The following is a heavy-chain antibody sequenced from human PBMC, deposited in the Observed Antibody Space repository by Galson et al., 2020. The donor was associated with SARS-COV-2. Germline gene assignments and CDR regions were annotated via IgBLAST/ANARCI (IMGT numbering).Heavy chain of an antibody. J-gene: IGHJ5*02. V-gene: IGHV3-23*01. D-gene: IGHD3-9*01. CDR2: ISGSGGST. CDR3: AKDGLRYFDWLSPNWFDP. Sequence: GGSLRLSCAASGFTFSSYAMSWVRQAPGKGLEWVSAISGSGGSTYYADSVKGRFTISRDNSKNTLYLQMNSLRAEDTAVYYCAKDGLRYFDWLSPNWFDPWGQGTLVTVSS. CDR1: GFTFSSYA.